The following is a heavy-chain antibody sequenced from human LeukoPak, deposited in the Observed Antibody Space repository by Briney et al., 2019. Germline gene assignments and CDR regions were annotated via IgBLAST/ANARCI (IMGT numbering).Heavy chain of an antibody. J-gene: IGHJ5*02. D-gene: IGHD5-18*01. V-gene: IGHV4-34*01. CDR3: APRGDIEHSYVYGKWFDP. CDR1: GGSFSAYY. CDR2: INHSGSG. Sequence: SETLSLTCAVYGGSFSAYYWTWIRQPPGQGLEWIGEINHSGSGNYNSSLRSRVTISVDTSYYQFSLSLSSVTAADTAVYFCAPRGDIEHSYVYGKWFDPWGQGTRVTTSS.